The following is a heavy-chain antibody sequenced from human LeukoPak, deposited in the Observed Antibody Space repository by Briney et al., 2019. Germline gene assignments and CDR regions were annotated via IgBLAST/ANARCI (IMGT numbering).Heavy chain of an antibody. D-gene: IGHD5-18*01. V-gene: IGHV4-59*12. CDR3: ARNHFVDTAFDI. J-gene: IGHJ3*02. CDR1: GGSITGYY. CDR2: VFYSGNT. Sequence: SETLSLTCTVSGGSITGYYWSWIRQPPGKGLEWIGYVFYSGNTLYNPSLKSRVTMSVDTSKNQFSLRLSSVTAADTAVYYCARNHFVDTAFDIWGQGTMVTVSS.